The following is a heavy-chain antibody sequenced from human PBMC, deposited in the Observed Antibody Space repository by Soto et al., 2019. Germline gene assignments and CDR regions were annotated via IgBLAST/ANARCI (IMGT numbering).Heavy chain of an antibody. CDR2: IIPIFGTA. V-gene: IGHV1-69*12. CDR1: GGTFSSYA. D-gene: IGHD6-19*01. CDR3: AGWERSGWIGEYFQH. Sequence: QVQLVQSGAEVKKPGSSVKVSCKASGGTFSSYAISWVRQAPGQGLEWMGGIIPIFGTANYAQKFQGRVTITADEATSTAYRGLSSLRSEDTAVYYCAGWERSGWIGEYFQHWGQGTLVTVSS. J-gene: IGHJ1*01.